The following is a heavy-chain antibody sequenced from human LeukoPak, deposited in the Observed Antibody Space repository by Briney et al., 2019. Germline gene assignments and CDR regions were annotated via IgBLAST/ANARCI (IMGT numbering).Heavy chain of an antibody. Sequence: ASVKVSCKASGYTFTGYYMHWVRQAPGQGLEWMGWINAGNGNTKYSQKFQGRVTITRDTSASTAYMELSSLRSEDTAVYYCAREGGLYYYDSSGPHGAFDIWGQGTMVTVSS. CDR3: AREGGLYYYDSSGPHGAFDI. D-gene: IGHD3-22*01. CDR2: INAGNGNT. CDR1: GYTFTGYY. J-gene: IGHJ3*02. V-gene: IGHV1-3*01.